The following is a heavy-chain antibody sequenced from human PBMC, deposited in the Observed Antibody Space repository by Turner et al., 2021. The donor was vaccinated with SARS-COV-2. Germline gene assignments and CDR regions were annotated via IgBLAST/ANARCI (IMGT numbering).Heavy chain of an antibody. CDR3: AGIQSYDRSDYYGMDV. J-gene: IGHJ6*02. D-gene: IGHD3-22*01. CDR2: ISYDGSNK. CDR1: GFTFSSYA. Sequence: QVQLVESGGGVVQPGRSLRISCAAYGFTFSSYAMNWVRQAPGKGLEWVAVISYDGSNKYYADSVKGRFTISRDNSKNTLYLQMNSLRAEDTAVYYCAGIQSYDRSDYYGMDVWGQGTTVTVSS. V-gene: IGHV3-30-3*01.